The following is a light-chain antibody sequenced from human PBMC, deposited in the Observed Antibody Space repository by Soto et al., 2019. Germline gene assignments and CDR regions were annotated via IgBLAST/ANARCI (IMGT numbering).Light chain of an antibody. V-gene: IGKV1-39*01. CDR3: QQTYSIPWT. CDR2: AAS. Sequence: DIQMTQSPSSLSASVGDRVTITCRASQSINTYLNWYHQKPGKAPKLLVYAASSLQTGVPSRFSGRGSGTDFTLNISSLKPEDFATYYCQQTYSIPWTFGQGTTVEIK. J-gene: IGKJ1*01. CDR1: QSINTY.